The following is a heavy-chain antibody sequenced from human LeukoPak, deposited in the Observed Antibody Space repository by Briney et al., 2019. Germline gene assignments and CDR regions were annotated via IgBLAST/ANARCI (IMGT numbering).Heavy chain of an antibody. J-gene: IGHJ6*02. Sequence: GGSLRLSCAASGFTFSSYAMSWVRQAPGKALEWVSAISGSGGSTYYADSVKGRFTISRDNSKNTLYLQMNSLRAEDTAVYYCALTVTIYYYYGMDVWGQGTTVTVSS. CDR2: ISGSGGST. V-gene: IGHV3-23*01. CDR3: ALTVTIYYYYGMDV. CDR1: GFTFSSYA. D-gene: IGHD4-17*01.